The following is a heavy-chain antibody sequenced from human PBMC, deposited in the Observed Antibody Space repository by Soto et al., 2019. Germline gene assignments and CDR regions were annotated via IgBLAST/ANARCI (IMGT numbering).Heavy chain of an antibody. CDR1: GFTFSSYA. D-gene: IGHD1-1*01. CDR3: AKEELERQGSGLDY. V-gene: IGHV3-23*01. Sequence: EVQLLESGGGLGQPGGSLRLSCAASGFTFSSYAMSWVRQAPGKGLEWVSAISGGGGTTYYADSVKGRFTISRDNSRNTLYLQMNRLRAEDTAVYYCAKEELERQGSGLDYWGQGTLVTVSS. J-gene: IGHJ4*02. CDR2: ISGGGGTT.